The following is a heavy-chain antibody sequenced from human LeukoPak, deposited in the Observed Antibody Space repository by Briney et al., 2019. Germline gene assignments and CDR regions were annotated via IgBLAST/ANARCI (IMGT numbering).Heavy chain of an antibody. D-gene: IGHD2-2*01. Sequence: SETLSLTCAVYGGSFSGYYWSWIRQPPGKGREWIGEINHSGSTNYNPSLKSRATISADTSKNQFSLKLSSVTAADTAVYYCARGRSEIVVVPAAILDYWGQGTLVTVSS. J-gene: IGHJ4*02. V-gene: IGHV4-34*01. CDR1: GGSFSGYY. CDR3: ARGRSEIVVVPAAILDY. CDR2: INHSGST.